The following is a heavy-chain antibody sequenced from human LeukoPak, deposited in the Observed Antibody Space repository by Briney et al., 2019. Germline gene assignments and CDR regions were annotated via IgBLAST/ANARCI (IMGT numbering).Heavy chain of an antibody. CDR1: GFTFSNYG. Sequence: GGSLRLSCAASGFTFSNYGMNWVRQAPGKGLEWGSTISGSGDIIYYADSVKGRFTISRDNPKNTLYLQVNSLRAEDTAVYYCAELGITMIGGVWGKGTTVTISS. CDR3: AELGITMIGGV. D-gene: IGHD3-10*02. J-gene: IGHJ6*04. V-gene: IGHV3-23*01. CDR2: ISGSGDII.